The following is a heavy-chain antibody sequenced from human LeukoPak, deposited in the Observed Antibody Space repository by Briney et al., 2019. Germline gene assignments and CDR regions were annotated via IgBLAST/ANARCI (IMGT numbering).Heavy chain of an antibody. V-gene: IGHV3-30*04. CDR1: GFTFSSYA. D-gene: IGHD2-21*02. Sequence: GGSLRLSCAASGFTFSSYAMHWVRQAPGKGLEWVAVISYDGSNKYYADSVKGRFTISRDNAKNSLYLQMNSLRAEDTAVYYCAREVTPYYWGQGTLVTVSS. J-gene: IGHJ4*02. CDR3: AREVTPYY. CDR2: ISYDGSNK.